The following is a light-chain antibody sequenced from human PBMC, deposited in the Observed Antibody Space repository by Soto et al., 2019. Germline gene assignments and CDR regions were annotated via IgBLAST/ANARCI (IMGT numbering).Light chain of an antibody. CDR3: QQYGSSPAWT. Sequence: EIVLTQSPGTLSLSPGERATLSCRASQSVSSSYLAWYQQKPGQAPRLLIYGASSRATGIPDRFSGSGSETDFTLTIRRLEPEDFAVYYCQQYGSSPAWTFGQGNKVEIK. CDR2: GAS. CDR1: QSVSSSY. J-gene: IGKJ1*01. V-gene: IGKV3-20*01.